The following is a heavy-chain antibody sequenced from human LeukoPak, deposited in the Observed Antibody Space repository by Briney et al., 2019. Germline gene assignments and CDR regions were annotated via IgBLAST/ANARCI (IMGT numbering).Heavy chain of an antibody. V-gene: IGHV1-46*01. J-gene: IGHJ5*02. CDR1: GYTFTSYY. CDR3: AREWVFMYYYDSSGYYPMGFDP. D-gene: IGHD3-22*01. CDR2: VNPSGGST. Sequence: ASVKVSCKASGYTFTSYYMHWVRQAPGQGLEWMGIVNPSGGSTSYAQKLQGRVTMTTDTSTSTAYMELRSLRSDDTAVYYCAREWVFMYYYDSSGYYPMGFDPWGQGTLVTVSS.